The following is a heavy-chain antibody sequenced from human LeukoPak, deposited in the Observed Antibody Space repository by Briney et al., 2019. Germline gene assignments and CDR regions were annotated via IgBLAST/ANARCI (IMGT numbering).Heavy chain of an antibody. CDR2: IISSGSTI. D-gene: IGHD3-10*02. CDR3: AELGITMIGGV. V-gene: IGHV3-48*03. J-gene: IGHJ6*04. Sequence: WGSLTLSCAASGFTFSSYEMNWVRQAPGKGLEGVSYIISSGSTIHYADPVKGRFTISRDNAKNSLYLQMNSLRAEDTAVYYCAELGITMIGGVWGKGTTVTISS. CDR1: GFTFSSYE.